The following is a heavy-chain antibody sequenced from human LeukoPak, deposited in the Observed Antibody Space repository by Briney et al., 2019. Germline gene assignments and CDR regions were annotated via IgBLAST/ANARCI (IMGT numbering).Heavy chain of an antibody. CDR1: GYSFTDYY. D-gene: IGHD6-13*01. Sequence: ASVKVSCKASGYSFTDYYMHWVRQAPGQGLEWMGWINPNSGGTNYAQKFQGRVTMTRDTSISTAYMELGRLRSDDTAIYYCASGFPGIAAALGGSNAFDIWGQGTMVTVSS. CDR3: ASGFPGIAAALGGSNAFDI. V-gene: IGHV1-2*02. J-gene: IGHJ3*02. CDR2: INPNSGGT.